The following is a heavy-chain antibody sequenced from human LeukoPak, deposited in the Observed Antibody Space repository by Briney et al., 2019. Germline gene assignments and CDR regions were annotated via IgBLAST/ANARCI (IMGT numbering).Heavy chain of an antibody. CDR3: AKAGSFKHYDILTGYSSDAFDI. J-gene: IGHJ3*02. CDR1: GFTFSSYA. D-gene: IGHD3-9*01. V-gene: IGHV3-23*01. Sequence: PGGSLRLSCAASGFTFSSYAMSWVRQAPGKGLEWVSAISGSGGSTYYADSVKGRFTISRDNSKNTLYLQMNSLRAEDTAVYYCAKAGSFKHYDILTGYSSDAFDIWGQGTMVTVSS. CDR2: ISGSGGST.